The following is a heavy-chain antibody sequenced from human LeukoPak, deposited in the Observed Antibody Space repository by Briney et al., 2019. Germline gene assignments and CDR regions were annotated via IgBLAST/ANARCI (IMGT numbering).Heavy chain of an antibody. CDR3: AREIDSVRGTAFDI. CDR1: GGSITSSSSY. CDR2: IYYSGST. V-gene: IGHV4-39*07. Sequence: SQTLSLTCTVSGGSITSSSSYWGWTRQPPGKGLEWFGSIYYSGSTYNNPSLKSRVTISVDTSKNQFSLKLSSVTAADTAVYYCAREIDSVRGTAFDIWGQGTMVTVSA. J-gene: IGHJ3*02. D-gene: IGHD4-17*01.